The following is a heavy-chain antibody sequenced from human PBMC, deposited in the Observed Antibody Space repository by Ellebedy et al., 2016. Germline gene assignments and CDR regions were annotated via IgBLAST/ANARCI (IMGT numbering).Heavy chain of an antibody. CDR3: ARSSMIVGLFDY. D-gene: IGHD3-22*01. CDR1: GGSFSGYY. J-gene: IGHJ4*02. Sequence: SETLSLXXAVYGGSFSGYYWSWIRQPPGKGLEWIGEINHSGSTNYNPSLKSRVTISVDTSKNQFSLKLSSVTAADTAVYYCARSSMIVGLFDYWGQGTLVTVSS. V-gene: IGHV4-34*01. CDR2: INHSGST.